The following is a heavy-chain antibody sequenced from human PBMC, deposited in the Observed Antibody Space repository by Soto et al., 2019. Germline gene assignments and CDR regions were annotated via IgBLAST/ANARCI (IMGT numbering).Heavy chain of an antibody. CDR1: GFTFSTYT. Sequence: ESGGGLGKPGGSLRLSCAASGFTFSTYTLNWVRQAPGKGLEWVSSISSGSSYIYYAGSVKGRFTISRDNAKNSLYLQMNSLRAEDTAVYYCARGVYYFDYWGQGTLVTVSS. CDR2: ISSGSSYI. V-gene: IGHV3-21*01. CDR3: ARGVYYFDY. J-gene: IGHJ4*02.